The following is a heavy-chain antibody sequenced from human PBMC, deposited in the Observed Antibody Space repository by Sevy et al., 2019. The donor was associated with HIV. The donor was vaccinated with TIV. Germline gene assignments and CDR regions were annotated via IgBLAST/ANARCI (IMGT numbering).Heavy chain of an antibody. V-gene: IGHV3-73*01. CDR3: TRHDRYYYDSSGYSDDAFDI. Sequence: GVSLRLSCAASGFTFSGSAMHWVRQASGKGLEWVGRIRSKANSYATAYAASVKGRFTISRDDSKNTAYLQMNSLKTEDTAVYYCTRHDRYYYDSSGYSDDAFDIWGQGTMVTVSS. J-gene: IGHJ3*02. CDR1: GFTFSGSA. CDR2: IRSKANSYAT. D-gene: IGHD3-22*01.